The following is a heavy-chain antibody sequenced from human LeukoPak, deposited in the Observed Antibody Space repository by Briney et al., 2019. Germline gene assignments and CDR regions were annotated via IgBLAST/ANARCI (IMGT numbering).Heavy chain of an antibody. Sequence: GGSLRLSCAASGFIFRSYEMNWVRQAPGKGLEWISYIDSSGSTIYYADSAKGRFTMSRDNARNPLYLEMNSLRAEDTAVYYCARDGKPVAVAAIDHWGQGTLVAVSS. CDR3: ARDGKPVAVAAIDH. V-gene: IGHV3-48*03. D-gene: IGHD6-19*01. CDR2: IDSSGSTI. CDR1: GFIFRSYE. J-gene: IGHJ4*02.